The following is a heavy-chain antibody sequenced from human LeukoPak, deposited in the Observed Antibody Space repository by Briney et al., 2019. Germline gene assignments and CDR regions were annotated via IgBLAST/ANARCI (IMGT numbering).Heavy chain of an antibody. D-gene: IGHD3-10*01. CDR3: ARGGEGHYFGSASQDY. Sequence: PSETLSLTCTVYGGSFSGYYWSWIRQPPGRRLEWIGEINHSGSTNYKPALKSRVTLSLDTSRNQFSLNLRSVTAADTAVYYCARGGEGHYFGSASQDYWGQGTLVTVSS. J-gene: IGHJ4*02. CDR2: INHSGST. CDR1: GGSFSGYY. V-gene: IGHV4-34*01.